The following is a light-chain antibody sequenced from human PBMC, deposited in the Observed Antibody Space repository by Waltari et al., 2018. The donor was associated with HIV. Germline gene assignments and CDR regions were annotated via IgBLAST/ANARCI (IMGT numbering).Light chain of an antibody. CDR2: NDN. J-gene: IGLJ2*01. CDR3: QSYDSSLSGSV. Sequence: QSVLTQPPSVSGAPGQRVTLSCTGSSSNIGTHAVHWYQQVPGRAPKPLIYNDNNRPSGVPDRFSGSKSGTSASLAITGLQAEDETDYYCQSYDSSLSGSVFGGGTKLTVL. CDR1: SSNIGTHA. V-gene: IGLV1-40*01.